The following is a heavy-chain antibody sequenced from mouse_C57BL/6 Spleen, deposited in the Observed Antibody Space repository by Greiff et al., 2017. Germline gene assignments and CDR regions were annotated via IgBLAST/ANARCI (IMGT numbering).Heavy chain of an antibody. J-gene: IGHJ2*01. D-gene: IGHD1-1*01. CDR1: GYTFTNYL. CDR3: ARYGITTVVATDY. V-gene: IGHV1-54*01. CDR2: INPGSGGT. Sequence: QVHVKQSGAELVRPGTSVKVSCKASGYTFTNYLIEWVKQRPGQGLEWIGVINPGSGGTNYNEKFKGKATLTADKSSSTAYMQLSSLTSEDSAVYFCARYGITTVVATDYWGQGTTLTVSS.